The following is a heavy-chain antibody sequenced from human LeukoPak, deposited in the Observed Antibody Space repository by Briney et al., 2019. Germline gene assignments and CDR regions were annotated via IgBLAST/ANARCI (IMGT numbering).Heavy chain of an antibody. D-gene: IGHD3-9*01. Sequence: GGSLRLSCAASGFTFSSYGMHWVRQAPGKGLEWVAVISYDGSNKYYADSVKGRFTISRDNAKNSLYLQMNSLRAEDTAVYYCARGLGYFDWLFLNWGQGTLLTVSS. CDR2: ISYDGSNK. CDR1: GFTFSSYG. J-gene: IGHJ4*02. CDR3: ARGLGYFDWLFLN. V-gene: IGHV3-30*03.